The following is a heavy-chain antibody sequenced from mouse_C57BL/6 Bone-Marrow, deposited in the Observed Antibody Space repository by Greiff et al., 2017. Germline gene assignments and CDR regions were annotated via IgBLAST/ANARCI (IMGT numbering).Heavy chain of an antibody. Sequence: DVQLQESGPGLVKPSQSLSLTCSVTGYSITSGYYWNWIRQFPGNKLEWMGYISYDGSNNYNPSLKNRISITRDTSKNQFFLKLNSVTTEDTATYYCARELGHYYAMDYWGQGTSVTVSS. CDR2: ISYDGSN. V-gene: IGHV3-6*01. CDR3: ARELGHYYAMDY. J-gene: IGHJ4*01. CDR1: GYSITSGYY. D-gene: IGHD4-1*01.